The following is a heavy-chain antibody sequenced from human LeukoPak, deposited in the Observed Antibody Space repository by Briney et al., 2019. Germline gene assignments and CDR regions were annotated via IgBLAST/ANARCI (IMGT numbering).Heavy chain of an antibody. J-gene: IGHJ4*02. V-gene: IGHV1-2*02. CDR3: ARLSAL. CDR1: GYPFSDYY. CDR2: INPKNGDT. Sequence: WASVKVSCKTSGYPFSDYYIHWIWQASGQGLESMGWINPKNGDTKYAQRSQGRLTISMDTSIDTVYMELSSLRYDDTAVYYCARLSALWGQGTLVTVSS.